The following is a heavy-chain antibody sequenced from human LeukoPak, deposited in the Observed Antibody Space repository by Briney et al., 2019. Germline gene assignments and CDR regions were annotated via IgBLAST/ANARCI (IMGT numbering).Heavy chain of an antibody. J-gene: IGHJ4*02. Sequence: GGSLRLSCSASGFTFDDYTMHWVRQAPGKGLEWVSLISWDGGSTYYADSLKGRLTISIDNSKNSLYLQMNSLRTEDTALYYCAKDSRYFDWLFDYWGQGTLVTVSS. V-gene: IGHV3-43*01. CDR3: AKDSRYFDWLFDY. CDR1: GFTFDDYT. D-gene: IGHD3-9*01. CDR2: ISWDGGST.